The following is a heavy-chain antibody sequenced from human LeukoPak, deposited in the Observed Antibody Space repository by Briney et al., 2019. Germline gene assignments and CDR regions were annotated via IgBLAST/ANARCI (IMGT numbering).Heavy chain of an antibody. V-gene: IGHV4-39*07. CDR3: ARDQIRSWYYWYAFDI. J-gene: IGHJ3*02. CDR1: GGSISSSSYY. CDR2: IYYSGST. D-gene: IGHD6-13*01. Sequence: SETLSLTCTVSGGSISSSSYYWGWIRQPPGKGLEWIGSIYYSGSTYYNPSLKSRVTISVDTSKNQFSLKLSSVTAADTAVYYCARDQIRSWYYWYAFDIWGQGTMVTVSS.